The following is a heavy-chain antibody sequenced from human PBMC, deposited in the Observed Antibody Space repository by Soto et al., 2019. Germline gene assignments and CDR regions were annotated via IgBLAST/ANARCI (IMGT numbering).Heavy chain of an antibody. CDR2: IYYSGST. Sequence: SETLSLTCTVSGGSISSGGYYWSWIRQHPGKGLEWIGYIYYSGSTYYNPSLKSRVTISVDTSKNQFSLKLSSVTAADTAIYYCARSPRSKSAGGIDYWAQGILVTVSS. J-gene: IGHJ4*02. D-gene: IGHD3-16*01. CDR3: ARSPRSKSAGGIDY. CDR1: GGSISSGGYY. V-gene: IGHV4-31*03.